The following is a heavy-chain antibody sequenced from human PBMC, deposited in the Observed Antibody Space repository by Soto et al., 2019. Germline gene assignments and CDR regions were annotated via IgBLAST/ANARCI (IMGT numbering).Heavy chain of an antibody. CDR2: IYYSGST. V-gene: IGHV4-31*02. CDR1: GGSISRGGYY. D-gene: IGHD2-21*01. Sequence: SETLSLTCTVSGGSISRGGYYWSWIRQHPGKGLEWIGYIYYSGSTYYNPSLKSRVTISVDTSKNQFSLKLSSVTAADTAVYYCARVGDSYYDAFDIWGQGTMVTVSS. CDR3: ARVGDSYYDAFDI. J-gene: IGHJ3*02.